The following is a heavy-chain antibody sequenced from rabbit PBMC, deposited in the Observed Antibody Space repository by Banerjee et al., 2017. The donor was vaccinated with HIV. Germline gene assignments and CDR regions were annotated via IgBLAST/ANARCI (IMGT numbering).Heavy chain of an antibody. D-gene: IGHD1-1*01. CDR1: GFSFSSGYD. CDR2: IYTGSSGGT. Sequence: QSLEESGGDLVKPEGSLTLTCTASGFSFSSGYDICWVRQAPGKGLEWIGTIYTGSSGGTYYANWAKGRFTISWTSSTTVTLQMTSLTAADTATYFCARSTSGYDIGDLWGQGTLVTDS. J-gene: IGHJ3*01. CDR3: ARSTSGYDIGDL. V-gene: IGHV1S40*01.